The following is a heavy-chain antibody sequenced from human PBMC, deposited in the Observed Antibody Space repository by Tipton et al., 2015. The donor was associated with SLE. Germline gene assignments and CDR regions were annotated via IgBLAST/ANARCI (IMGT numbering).Heavy chain of an antibody. CDR1: GFTVSSNY. D-gene: IGHD3-10*01. CDR2: IYRDGST. V-gene: IGHV3-53*05. J-gene: IGHJ6*02. Sequence: SLRLSCAASGFTVSSNYMSWVRLAPGKGLEWVSVIYRDGSTHHADSVKGRFTISRDNSKNTLYLQMNSLRAEDTAVYYCAKDWSRYYYNSGNYFAGYGMDVWGQGTTVTVSS. CDR3: AKDWSRYYYNSGNYFAGYGMDV.